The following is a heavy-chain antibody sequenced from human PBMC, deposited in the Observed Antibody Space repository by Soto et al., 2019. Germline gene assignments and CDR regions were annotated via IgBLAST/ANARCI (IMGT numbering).Heavy chain of an antibody. D-gene: IGHD3-3*01. J-gene: IGHJ6*02. CDR3: AKNGSYDFWSGHFPWGYYCGMDV. CDR1: GFTFSSYG. V-gene: IGHV3-30*18. Sequence: QVQLVESGGGVVQPGRSLRLSCAASGFTFSSYGMHWVRQAPGKGLEWVAVISYDGSNKYYADSVKGRFTISRDNSKNRRDLQMNSMRAEDTAVYYCAKNGSYDFWSGHFPWGYYCGMDVWRQGTTVTVSS. CDR2: ISYDGSNK.